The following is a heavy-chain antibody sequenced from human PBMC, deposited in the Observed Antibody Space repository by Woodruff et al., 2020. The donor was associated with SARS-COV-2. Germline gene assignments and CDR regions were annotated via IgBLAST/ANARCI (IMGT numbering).Heavy chain of an antibody. V-gene: IGHV4-34*01. Sequence: DGLEWIGANNHSGSTNYNPSLKSRVTISVDTSKNQFSLKLSSVTAADTAVYYCARGRSFSGWYGRHNWFDPWGQGSL. CDR2: NNHSGST. J-gene: IGHJ5*02. D-gene: IGHD6-19*01. CDR3: ARGRSFSGWYGRHNWFDP.